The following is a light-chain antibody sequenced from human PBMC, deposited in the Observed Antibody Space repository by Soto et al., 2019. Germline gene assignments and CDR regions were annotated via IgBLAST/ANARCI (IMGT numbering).Light chain of an antibody. V-gene: IGLV2-14*01. CDR3: SSYTSGSTLYV. Sequence: QSALTQPASVSGSPGQSITISCTGTSGDVGGYNYVSWYQQHPDKAPKLMLYEGTKRPSGVSNRFSGSKSGNTASLTISGLQAEDEADYYCSSYTSGSTLYVFGTGTKLTV. CDR2: EGT. J-gene: IGLJ1*01. CDR1: SGDVGGYNY.